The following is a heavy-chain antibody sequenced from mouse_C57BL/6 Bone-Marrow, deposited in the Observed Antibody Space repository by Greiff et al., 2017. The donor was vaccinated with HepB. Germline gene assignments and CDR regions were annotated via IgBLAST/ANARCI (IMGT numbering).Heavy chain of an antibody. D-gene: IGHD2-4*01. CDR3: ARVEYDDAMDD. V-gene: IGHV1-69*01. J-gene: IGHJ4*01. CDR2: IDPSDSYT. CDR1: GYTFTSYW. Sequence: QVQLQQPGAELVMPGASVKLSCKASGYTFTSYWMHWVKQRPGQGLEWIGEIDPSDSYTNYNQKFKGKSTLTVDKSSSTAYMQLSSLTSEDSAVYYCARVEYDDAMDDWGQGTSVTVSS.